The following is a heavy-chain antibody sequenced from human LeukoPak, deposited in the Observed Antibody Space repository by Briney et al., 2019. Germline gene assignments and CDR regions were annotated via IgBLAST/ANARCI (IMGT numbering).Heavy chain of an antibody. CDR2: ISGSGGST. Sequence: GGSLRLSCAASGFTLSSYAMSWVRQAPGKGLEWVSAISGSGGSTYYADSVKGRFTISRDNSKNTLYLQMNSLRAEDTAVYYCASSSGSYPHNWFDPWGQGTLVTVSS. V-gene: IGHV3-23*01. D-gene: IGHD1-26*01. CDR3: ASSSGSYPHNWFDP. CDR1: GFTLSSYA. J-gene: IGHJ5*02.